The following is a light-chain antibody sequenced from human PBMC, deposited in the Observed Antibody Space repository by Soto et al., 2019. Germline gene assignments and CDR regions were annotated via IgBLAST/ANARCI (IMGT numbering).Light chain of an antibody. Sequence: DIVLTQSPATLSLSPGERATLSCRASQSVGSSLAWYQQKPGQAPRLLIFSASDRNTAIPDRFSGSGCGTDSPLTISRLAHEYFAVYYRHQSSNSATFGPGTKVDVK. CDR1: QSVGSS. CDR2: SAS. V-gene: IGKV3-11*01. CDR3: HQSSNSAT. J-gene: IGKJ3*01.